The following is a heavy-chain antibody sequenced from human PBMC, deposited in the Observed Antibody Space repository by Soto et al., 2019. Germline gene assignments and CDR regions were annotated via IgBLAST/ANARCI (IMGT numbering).Heavy chain of an antibody. Sequence: GGSLRLSCAASGFSFGSYALSWVRQAPGKGLEWVSAISGSGGSTYYADSVKGRFTISRDNSKNTLYLQMNSLRAEDTAVYYCAKGSNYYDILTGYYPTNAFDIWGQGTMVTVSS. D-gene: IGHD3-9*01. CDR2: ISGSGGST. CDR3: AKGSNYYDILTGYYPTNAFDI. V-gene: IGHV3-23*01. CDR1: GFSFGSYA. J-gene: IGHJ3*02.